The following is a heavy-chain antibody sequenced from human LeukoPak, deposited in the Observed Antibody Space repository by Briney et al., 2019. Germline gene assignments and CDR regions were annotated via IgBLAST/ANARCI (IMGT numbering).Heavy chain of an antibody. Sequence: ATVKISCKVSGYTFTGYYMHWVRQAPGQGLEWMGWINPNSGGTNYAQKFQGRVTMTRDTSISTAYMELSRLRSDDTAVYYCARDRNSDSSGYYDYWGQGTLVTVSS. CDR1: GYTFTGYY. D-gene: IGHD3-22*01. J-gene: IGHJ4*02. CDR2: INPNSGGT. CDR3: ARDRNSDSSGYYDY. V-gene: IGHV1-2*02.